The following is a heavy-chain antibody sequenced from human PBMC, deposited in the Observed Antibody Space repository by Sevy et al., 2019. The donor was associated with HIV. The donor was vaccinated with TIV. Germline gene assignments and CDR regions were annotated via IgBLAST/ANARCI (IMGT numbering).Heavy chain of an antibody. D-gene: IGHD3-9*01. J-gene: IGHJ5*02. Sequence: GGYLRLSCAASGFTFSSYSMNWVRQAPGRGLEWVSSISSSSSYIYYADSVKGRFTISRDNAKNSLHLQMNSLRAEDRAVCYCARDIREISPRQFVWLPHIIHHQDYNNWFVPWGLGPMVTVSS. CDR3: ARDIREISPRQFVWLPHIIHHQDYNNWFVP. CDR1: GFTFSSYS. V-gene: IGHV3-21*01. CDR2: ISSSSSYI.